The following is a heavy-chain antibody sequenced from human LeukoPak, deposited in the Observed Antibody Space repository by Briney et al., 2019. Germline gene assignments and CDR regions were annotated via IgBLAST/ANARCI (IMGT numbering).Heavy chain of an antibody. J-gene: IGHJ4*02. D-gene: IGHD6-6*01. CDR1: GGSITSYY. Sequence: SETLSLTCTVSGGSITSYYWSYIRQPAGKGLEWIGRIHTSGSTNYNPSLKSRVTMSVDTSKNQFSLKLSSVTAADTAIYYCAREFSGTSIAARVFDSWGQGALVTVSS. CDR2: IHTSGST. CDR3: AREFSGTSIAARVFDS. V-gene: IGHV4-4*07.